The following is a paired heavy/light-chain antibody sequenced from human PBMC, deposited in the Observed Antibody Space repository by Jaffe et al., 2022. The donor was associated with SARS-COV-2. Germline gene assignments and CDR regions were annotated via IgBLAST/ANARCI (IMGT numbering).Light chain of an antibody. CDR2: SNF. Sequence: QSVLTQPPSASGTPGQRVTISCSGSSSNIGSYTVNWYQQLPGTAPKVLIYSNFQRPSGVPDRFSGSKSGTSASLAISGLQSEDEADYYCAAWDDSLNGWVFGGGTKLTVL. CDR3: AAWDDSLNGWV. CDR1: SSNIGSYT. J-gene: IGLJ3*02. V-gene: IGLV1-44*01.
Heavy chain of an antibody. Sequence: QLQLQESGPGLVKPSETLSLTCTVSGGSISSRNYYWGWIRQPPGKGLEWIGNIYYSGTTYYNPSLKSRVTISVDTSKNQFSLKLSSVTAADTAVYFCARQADSGDYERDFDCWGQGTLVTVPS. CDR1: GGSISSRNYY. CDR2: IYYSGTT. V-gene: IGHV4-39*01. D-gene: IGHD4-17*01. CDR3: ARQADSGDYERDFDC. J-gene: IGHJ4*02.